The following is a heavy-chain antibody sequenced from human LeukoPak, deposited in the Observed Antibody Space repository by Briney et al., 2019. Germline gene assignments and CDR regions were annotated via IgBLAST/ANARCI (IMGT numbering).Heavy chain of an antibody. J-gene: IGHJ4*02. CDR1: GFTFTSSA. CDR3: TAELYSSGWYYFDY. Sequence: SVKVSCKASGFTFTSSAMQWVRQARGQRLEWIGWIVVGSGNTNYAQKFQERVTITRDMSTSTAYMELSSLRSEDTAVYYCTAELYSSGWYYFDYWGQGTLVTVSS. V-gene: IGHV1-58*02. CDR2: IVVGSGNT. D-gene: IGHD6-19*01.